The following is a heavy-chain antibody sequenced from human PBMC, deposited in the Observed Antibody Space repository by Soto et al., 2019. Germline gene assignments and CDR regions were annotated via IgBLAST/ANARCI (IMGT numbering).Heavy chain of an antibody. Sequence: LRLSCAASGFTFSSYGMHWVRQAPGKGLEWVAVIWYDGSNKYYADSVKGRFTISRDNSKNTLYLQMNSLRAEDTAVYYCARDPAGTTPHYGMDAWGQGTTVTVYS. V-gene: IGHV3-33*01. J-gene: IGHJ6*02. CDR3: ARDPAGTTPHYGMDA. D-gene: IGHD1-7*01. CDR2: IWYDGSNK. CDR1: GFTFSSYG.